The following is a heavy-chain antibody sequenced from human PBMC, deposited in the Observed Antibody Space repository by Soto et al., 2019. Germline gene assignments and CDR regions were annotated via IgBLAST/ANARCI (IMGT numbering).Heavy chain of an antibody. CDR1: GFTFSSYA. J-gene: IGHJ4*02. CDR2: ISYDGSNK. CDR3: ARDVKVAVAGRVAYFDY. V-gene: IGHV3-30-3*01. Sequence: GGSLRLSCAASGFTFSSYAMHWVRQAPGKGLEWVAVISYDGSNKYYADSVKGRFTISRDNSKNTLYLQMNSLRAEDTAVYYCARDVKVAVAGRVAYFDYWGQGTLVTVS. D-gene: IGHD6-19*01.